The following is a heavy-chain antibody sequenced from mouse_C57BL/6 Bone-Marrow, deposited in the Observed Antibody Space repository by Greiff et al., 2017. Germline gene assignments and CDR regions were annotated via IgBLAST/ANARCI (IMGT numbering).Heavy chain of an antibody. CDR3: ARDGPIYYDYFDY. D-gene: IGHD2-4*01. J-gene: IGHJ2*01. Sequence: DVHLVESGGGLVKPGGSLKLSCAASGFTFSSYAMSWVRQTPEKRLEWVATISDGGSYTYYPDNVKGRFTISRDNAKNNLYLQMSHLKSEDTAMXYCARDGPIYYDYFDYGGQGTTLTVSS. V-gene: IGHV5-4*01. CDR2: ISDGGSYT. CDR1: GFTFSSYA.